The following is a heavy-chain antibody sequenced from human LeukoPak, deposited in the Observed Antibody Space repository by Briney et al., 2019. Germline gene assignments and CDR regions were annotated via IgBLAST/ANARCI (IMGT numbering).Heavy chain of an antibody. D-gene: IGHD3-3*01. V-gene: IGHV4-31*03. CDR1: GGSISSGGYY. CDR3: ARDEIHYDFWSGYYRSNWFDP. J-gene: IGHJ5*02. Sequence: SETLSLTCTVSGGSISSGGYYWSWIRQHPGKGLEWIGYIYYSGSTYYNPSLKSRVTISVDTSKNQFSLKLSSVTAADTAVYYCARDEIHYDFWSGYYRSNWFDPWGQGTLVTVSS. CDR2: IYYSGST.